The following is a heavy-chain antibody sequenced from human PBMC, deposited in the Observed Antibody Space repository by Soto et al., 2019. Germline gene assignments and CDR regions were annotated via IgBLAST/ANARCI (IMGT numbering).Heavy chain of an antibody. V-gene: IGHV3-30-3*01. Sequence: PGGSLRLSCAASGFTFSSYAMHWVRQAPGKGLEWVAVISYDGSNKYYADSVKGRFTISRDNSKNTLYLQMNSLRAEDTAVYYCARDRSSSGWYTYFQHWGQGTLVTVSS. J-gene: IGHJ1*01. CDR2: ISYDGSNK. CDR1: GFTFSSYA. CDR3: ARDRSSSGWYTYFQH. D-gene: IGHD6-19*01.